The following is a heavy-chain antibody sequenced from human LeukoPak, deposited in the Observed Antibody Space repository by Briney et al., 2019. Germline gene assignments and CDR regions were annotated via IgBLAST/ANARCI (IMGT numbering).Heavy chain of an antibody. D-gene: IGHD1-26*01. CDR2: INPNNGAT. J-gene: IGHJ4*02. CDR1: GYTFTGYY. CDR3: TRETGSYHGNDY. Sequence: ASVKVSCKASGYTFTGYYMNWVRQPPGQGLEWMGRINPNNGATNYAQKLQGRVTITGDTSISTAYMELSTLRSDDTAVYYCTRETGSYHGNDYWGQGTLVTVSS. V-gene: IGHV1-2*06.